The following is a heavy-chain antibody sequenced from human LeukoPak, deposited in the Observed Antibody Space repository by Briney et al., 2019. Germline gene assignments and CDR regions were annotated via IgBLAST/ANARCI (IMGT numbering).Heavy chain of an antibody. Sequence: GGSLRLSCAASGFTFSDYYMSWIRQAPGKGLEWVSYISSSGSTIYYADSVKGRFTISRDNAKNSLYLQMNSLRAEDTAVYYCARNRDYYYGSGSYLDYWGQGTLVTVSS. CDR3: ARNRDYYYGSGSYLDY. J-gene: IGHJ4*02. V-gene: IGHV3-11*01. CDR1: GFTFSDYY. CDR2: ISSSGSTI. D-gene: IGHD3-10*01.